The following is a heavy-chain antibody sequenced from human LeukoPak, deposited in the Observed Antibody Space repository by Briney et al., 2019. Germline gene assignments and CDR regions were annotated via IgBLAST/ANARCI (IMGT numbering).Heavy chain of an antibody. Sequence: GGSLRLSCAASGFTFSGYAMSWVRQAPGKGLEWVSAISGSGGSAYYADSVKGRFTISRDNSKNTLYLQMNSLRAEDTAVYYCARDPSSTYYYYYGMDVWGQGTTVTVSS. CDR2: ISGSGGSA. D-gene: IGHD6-13*01. CDR3: ARDPSSTYYYYYGMDV. J-gene: IGHJ6*02. CDR1: GFTFSGYA. V-gene: IGHV3-23*01.